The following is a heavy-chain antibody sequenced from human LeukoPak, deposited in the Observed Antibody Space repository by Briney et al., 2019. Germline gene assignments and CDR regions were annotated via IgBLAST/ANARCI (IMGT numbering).Heavy chain of an antibody. V-gene: IGHV3-48*03. J-gene: IGHJ4*02. CDR3: ARSYYYGFTLDY. Sequence: GGSLRLSCAASGFTFSSYEMNWVRQAPGKGLEWVSYISSSGSTIYYADSVKGRFTISRDNAKNSLYLQMNSLRAEDTAVYYCARSYYYGFTLDYWGQGTLVTVS. D-gene: IGHD3-10*01. CDR2: ISSSGSTI. CDR1: GFTFSSYE.